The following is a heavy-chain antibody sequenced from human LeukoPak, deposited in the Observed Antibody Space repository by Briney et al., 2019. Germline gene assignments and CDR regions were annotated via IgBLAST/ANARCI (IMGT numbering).Heavy chain of an antibody. CDR3: AKDRPKRGYSYGYNY. CDR2: ISGSGGST. V-gene: IGHV3-23*01. Sequence: GGSLRLSCAASGFTFSSYAMTWVRKAPGKGLEWVSAISGSGGSTYYADSVKGRFTISRDNSKNTLYLQMNSLRAEDTAVYYCAKDRPKRGYSYGYNYWGQGTLVTVSS. D-gene: IGHD5-18*01. CDR1: GFTFSSYA. J-gene: IGHJ4*02.